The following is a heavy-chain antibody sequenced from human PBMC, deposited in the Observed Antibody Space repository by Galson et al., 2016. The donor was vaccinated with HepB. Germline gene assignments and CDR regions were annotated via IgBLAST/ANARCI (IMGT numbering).Heavy chain of an antibody. CDR2: ISTFNGNT. D-gene: IGHD3-10*01. J-gene: IGHJ4*02. Sequence: SVKVSCKASGYTFSSNAISWVRQAPGQGLEWMGWISTFNGNTNYAQNVQGRVTMTPDTSTSTSYMELRSLRSDDTAVYYCARGGFGDYIDYWGQGTLVTVSS. CDR1: GYTFSSNA. CDR3: ARGGFGDYIDY. V-gene: IGHV1-18*01.